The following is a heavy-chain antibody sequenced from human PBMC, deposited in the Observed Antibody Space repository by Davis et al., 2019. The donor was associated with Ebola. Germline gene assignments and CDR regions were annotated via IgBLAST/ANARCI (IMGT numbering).Heavy chain of an antibody. CDR1: GGSVSSGSYY. Sequence: MPSETLSLTCTVSGGSVSSGSYYWSWIRQPPGKGLEWIGYIYYSGSTNYNPSLKSRVTISVDTSKNQFSLKLSSVTAADTAVYYCARLLSTMYYFDYWGQGTLVTVSS. CDR2: IYYSGST. CDR3: ARLLSTMYYFDY. J-gene: IGHJ4*02. V-gene: IGHV4-61*01. D-gene: IGHD2-2*01.